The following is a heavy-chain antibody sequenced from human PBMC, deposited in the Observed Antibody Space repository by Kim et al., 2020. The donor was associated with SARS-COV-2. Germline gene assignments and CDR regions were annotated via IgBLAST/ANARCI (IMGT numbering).Heavy chain of an antibody. CDR1: GGSISSYY. CDR3: ASDNTLYYGMDV. J-gene: IGHJ6*02. Sequence: SETLSLTCTVSGGSISSYYWSWIRQPPGKGLEWIGYIYYSGSTNYNPTLKSRVTISVDTSKNPYSLKLSSVTAAATAVYYCASDNTLYYGMDVWGHGNTVTVSS. D-gene: IGHD2-2*02. V-gene: IGHV4-59*01. CDR2: IYYSGST.